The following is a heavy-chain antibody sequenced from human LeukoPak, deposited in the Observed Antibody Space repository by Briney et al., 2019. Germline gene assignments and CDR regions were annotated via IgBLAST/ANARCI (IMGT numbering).Heavy chain of an antibody. CDR3: ANLYVGIFDLSDY. J-gene: IGHJ4*02. CDR2: INSDGSST. CDR1: GFTFSSSW. D-gene: IGHD3-3*01. Sequence: GGSLRLSCAASGFTFSSSWMHWVRQAPEKGLVWVSRINSDGSSTSYADSVKGRFTISRDNSKNTLYLQMNSLRAEDTAVYYCANLYVGIFDLSDYWGQGTLVTVSS. V-gene: IGHV3-74*01.